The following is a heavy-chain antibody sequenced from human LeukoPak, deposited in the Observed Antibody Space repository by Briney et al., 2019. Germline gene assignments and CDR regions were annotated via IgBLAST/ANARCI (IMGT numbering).Heavy chain of an antibody. J-gene: IGHJ6*03. V-gene: IGHV3-49*04. CDR1: GFTFGDYA. D-gene: IGHD2-8*01. Sequence: SLRLSCTASGFTFGDYAMSWVRQAPGKGLEWVGFIRSKAYGGTTEYAASVKGRFTISRDDSKSIAYLQMNSLKTEDTAVYYCTRTKNYYYYYMDVWGKGTTVTVSS. CDR3: TRTKNYYYYYMDV. CDR2: IRSKAYGGTT.